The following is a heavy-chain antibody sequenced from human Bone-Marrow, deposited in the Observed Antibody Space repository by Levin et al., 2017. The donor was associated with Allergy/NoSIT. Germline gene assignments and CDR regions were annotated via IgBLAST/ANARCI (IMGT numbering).Heavy chain of an antibody. CDR1: GFTFSSYA. CDR2: ISGSGGST. D-gene: IGHD6-19*01. Sequence: GESLKISCAASGFTFSSYAMSWVRQAPGKGLEWVSAISGSGGSTYYADSVKGRFTISRDNSKNTLYLQMNSLRAEDTAVYYCAKDFSGWPPSHDYWGQGTLVTVSS. CDR3: AKDFSGWPPSHDY. V-gene: IGHV3-23*01. J-gene: IGHJ4*02.